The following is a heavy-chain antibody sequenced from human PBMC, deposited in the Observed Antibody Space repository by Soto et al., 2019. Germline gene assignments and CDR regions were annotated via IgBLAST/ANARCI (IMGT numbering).Heavy chain of an antibody. CDR3: AKDIAPLRLSSSYFDY. CDR2: ISWNSGSI. CDR1: GFTFDDYA. J-gene: IGHJ4*02. D-gene: IGHD6-6*01. Sequence: GGSLRLSCAASGFTFDDYAMHWVRQAPGKGLEWVSGISWNSGSIGYADSVKGRFTISRDNAKNSLYLQMNSLRAEDTALYYCAKDIAPLRLSSSYFDYWGQGTLVTVSS. V-gene: IGHV3-9*01.